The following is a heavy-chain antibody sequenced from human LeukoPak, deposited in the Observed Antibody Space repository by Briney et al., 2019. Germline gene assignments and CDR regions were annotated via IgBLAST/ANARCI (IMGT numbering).Heavy chain of an antibody. J-gene: IGHJ5*02. CDR2: IRYDGSNK. V-gene: IGHV3-30*02. CDR1: GFTFSSYG. Sequence: TGGSLRLSCAASGFTFSSYGMHWVRQAPGKGLEWVAFIRYDGSNKYYADSVKGRFTISRDNSKNTLYLQMNSLRAEDTAVYYCAKDGSAEPWNWFDPWGQGTLVTVSS. D-gene: IGHD1-26*01. CDR3: AKDGSAEPWNWFDP.